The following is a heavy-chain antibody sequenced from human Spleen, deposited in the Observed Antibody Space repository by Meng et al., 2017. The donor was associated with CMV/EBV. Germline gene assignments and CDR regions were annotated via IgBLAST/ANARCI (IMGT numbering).Heavy chain of an antibody. Sequence: GESLKISCVASGFTLSDYYMSWIRQAPGRGLEWVSLISITGSIIHYADSVKGRFTISRDNAKNSLYLQMNSLRAEDTAVYYCARDPYWGQGTLVTVSS. V-gene: IGHV3-11*01. J-gene: IGHJ4*02. CDR2: ISITGSII. CDR3: ARDPY. CDR1: GFTLSDYY.